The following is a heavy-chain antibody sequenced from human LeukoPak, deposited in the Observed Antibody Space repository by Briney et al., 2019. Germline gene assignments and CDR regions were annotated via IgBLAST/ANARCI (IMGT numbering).Heavy chain of an antibody. CDR3: AREWKDSSSSLDY. J-gene: IGHJ4*02. CDR1: GYTFTVYY. D-gene: IGHD6-6*01. Sequence: ASVKVSCKASGYTFTVYYMHWVRQAPGQGLEWMGWINPNSGGTNYAQKFQGRVTMTRDTSISTAYMELSRLRSDDTAVYYCAREWKDSSSSLDYWGQGTLVTVSS. CDR2: INPNSGGT. V-gene: IGHV1-2*02.